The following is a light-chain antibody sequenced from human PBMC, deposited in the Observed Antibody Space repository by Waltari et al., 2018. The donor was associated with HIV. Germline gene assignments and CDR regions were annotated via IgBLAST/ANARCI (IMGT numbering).Light chain of an antibody. CDR1: SDVGIYNL. CDR3: CSYAGSFVV. J-gene: IGLJ2*01. CDR2: EGS. V-gene: IGLV2-23*01. Sequence: SDVGIYNLVSWYQQYPGKAPKLMIYEGSKRPSGVSNRFSGSKSGNTASLTISGLQTEDEADYYCCSYAGSFVVFGGGTKLTVL.